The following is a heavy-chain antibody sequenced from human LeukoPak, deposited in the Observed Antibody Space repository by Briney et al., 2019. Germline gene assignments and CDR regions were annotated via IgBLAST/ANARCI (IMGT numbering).Heavy chain of an antibody. CDR3: ARGVSVAGSLQH. Sequence: SETLSLTCAVSADSFSSGGYSWTWIRQPPGQDLEWIGYIYHSGTTYYNPSLKSRVTISVDRSKNQFSLKLSSVTAADTAVYYCARGVSVAGSLQHWGQGTLVTVSS. CDR1: ADSFSSGGYS. J-gene: IGHJ1*01. CDR2: IYHSGTT. V-gene: IGHV4-30-2*01. D-gene: IGHD6-19*01.